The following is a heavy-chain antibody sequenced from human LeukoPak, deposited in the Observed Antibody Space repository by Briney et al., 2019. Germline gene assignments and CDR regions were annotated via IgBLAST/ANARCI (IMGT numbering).Heavy chain of an antibody. J-gene: IGHJ4*02. D-gene: IGHD2-2*02. V-gene: IGHV3-53*01. CDR3: ASLRGYCSSTSCYNY. Sequence: GGSLRLSCAASGFTVSSNYMSWVRQAPGKGLEWVSVIYSGGSTYYADSVKGRFTTSRDNSKNTLYLQMNSLRAEDTAVYYCASLRGYCSSTSCYNYWGQGTLVTVSS. CDR2: IYSGGST. CDR1: GFTVSSNY.